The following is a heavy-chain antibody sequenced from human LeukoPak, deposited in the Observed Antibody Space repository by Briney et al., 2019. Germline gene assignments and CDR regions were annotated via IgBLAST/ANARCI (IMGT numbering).Heavy chain of an antibody. CDR1: GGSISSSSYY. D-gene: IGHD3-9*01. CDR3: AREGPDILSGYYPFDY. V-gene: IGHV4-39*07. CDR2: IYYSGST. J-gene: IGHJ4*02. Sequence: SETLSLTCTVSGGSISSSSYYWGWIRQPPGKGLEWIGSIYYSGSTYYNPSLKSRVTISVDTSKNQFSLKLSSVTAADTAVYYCAREGPDILSGYYPFDYWGQGTRVTVSS.